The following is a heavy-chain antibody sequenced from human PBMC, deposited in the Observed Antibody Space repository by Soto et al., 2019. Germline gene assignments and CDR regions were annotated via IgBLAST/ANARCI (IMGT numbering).Heavy chain of an antibody. CDR3: ARDRAPVTIFGVVIPHTFDI. Sequence: ASVKVSCKASGYTFTSYGINWVRQAPGQGLEWMGWISAYNGNTNYAQNLQGRLTVTTDTSTTTAYMELRSLGSDDTAVYYCARDRAPVTIFGVVIPHTFDIWGQGTMVTVSS. CDR1: GYTFTSYG. V-gene: IGHV1-18*01. D-gene: IGHD3-3*01. J-gene: IGHJ3*02. CDR2: ISAYNGNT.